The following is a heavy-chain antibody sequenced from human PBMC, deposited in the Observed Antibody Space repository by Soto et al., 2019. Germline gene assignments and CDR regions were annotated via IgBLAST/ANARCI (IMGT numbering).Heavy chain of an antibody. CDR3: RTRAQTDPFGY. Sequence: EVQLVESGGGLVQPGGSLKLSCAASGFTFSGSAMHWVRQASGKGLEWVGRIRSKANSYATAYAASVKGRFTISRDDSRQQAYLQMNSLKTEDTAVYYCRTRAQTDPFGYWGQGTLGTVSS. D-gene: IGHD1-1*01. CDR1: GFTFSGSA. CDR2: IRSKANSYAT. V-gene: IGHV3-73*01. J-gene: IGHJ4*02.